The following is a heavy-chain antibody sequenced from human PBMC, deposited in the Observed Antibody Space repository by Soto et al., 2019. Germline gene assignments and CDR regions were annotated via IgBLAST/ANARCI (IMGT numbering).Heavy chain of an antibody. D-gene: IGHD3-22*01. CDR2: IKQDGSEK. CDR3: ARGGDDSSGYYSPPFDY. J-gene: IGHJ4*02. CDR1: GFTFSSYW. Sequence: GGSLRLSCAASGFTFSSYWMSWVRQAPGKGLEWVANIKQDGSEKYYVDSVKGRFTISSDNAKNSLYLQMNSLRAEDTAVYYCARGGDDSSGYYSPPFDYWGQGTLVTVSS. V-gene: IGHV3-7*03.